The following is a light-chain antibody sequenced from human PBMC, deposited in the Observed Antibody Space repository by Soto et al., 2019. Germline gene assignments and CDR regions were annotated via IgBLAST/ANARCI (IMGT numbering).Light chain of an antibody. CDR3: RHYSDSSPT. V-gene: IGKV3-20*01. Sequence: IVLTQSPGTLSLFPGESATLSCRASLNVTGSFLAWFHHKPGHSPMLLLYCASRRATGIPERFSGDGSGTDFTLTISRLEPADFAIYYCRHYSDSSPTFGVGTNVEIK. CDR1: LNVTGSF. J-gene: IGKJ4*01. CDR2: CAS.